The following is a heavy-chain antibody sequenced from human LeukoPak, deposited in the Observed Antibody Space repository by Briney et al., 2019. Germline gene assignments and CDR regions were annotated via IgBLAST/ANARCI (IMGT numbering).Heavy chain of an antibody. CDR2: INPNSGGI. Sequence: ASVKVSCKASGYTFTGYYMHWVRQAPGQGLEWMGRINPNSGGINYAQKFQGRVTMTRDTSISTAYMELSRLRSDDTAVYYCARLRRDGYNYYFDYWGQGTLVTVSS. J-gene: IGHJ4*02. D-gene: IGHD5-24*01. CDR3: ARLRRDGYNYYFDY. V-gene: IGHV1-2*06. CDR1: GYTFTGYY.